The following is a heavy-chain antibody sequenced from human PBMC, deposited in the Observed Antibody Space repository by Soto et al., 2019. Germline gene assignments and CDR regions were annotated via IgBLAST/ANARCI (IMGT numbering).Heavy chain of an antibody. Sequence: TGGSLRLSCAASGFTFSSYGMHWVRQAPGKGLEWVAVISYDGSNKYYADSVKGRFTISRDNSKNTLYLQMNSLRAEDTAVYYCALSTDSSGYYFDYWGQGTLVTVSS. D-gene: IGHD3-22*01. CDR3: ALSTDSSGYYFDY. CDR1: GFTFSSYG. V-gene: IGHV3-30*03. CDR2: ISYDGSNK. J-gene: IGHJ4*02.